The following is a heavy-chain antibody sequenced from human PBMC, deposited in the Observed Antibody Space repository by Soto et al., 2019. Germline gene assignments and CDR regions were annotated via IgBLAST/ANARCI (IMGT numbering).Heavy chain of an antibody. CDR3: AREDYDSSRYNGMDV. CDR2: ISAYNGNT. D-gene: IGHD3-22*01. CDR1: GYTFTSYG. Sequence: ASVKVSCKASGYTFTSYGISWVRQAPGQGLEWMGWISAYNGNTSYAQKLQGRVTMTTDTSTSTAYMELRSLRSDDTAVYYCAREDYDSSRYNGMDVWGQGTTVTVSS. J-gene: IGHJ6*02. V-gene: IGHV1-18*01.